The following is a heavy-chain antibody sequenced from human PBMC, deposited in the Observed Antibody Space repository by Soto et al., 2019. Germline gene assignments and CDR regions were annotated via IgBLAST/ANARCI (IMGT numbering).Heavy chain of an antibody. V-gene: IGHV4-59*01. D-gene: IGHD3-10*01. CDR2: INYVGRTS. J-gene: IGHJ4*02. CDR1: GDSMSGFY. Sequence: PSETLSLTCTVSGDSMSGFYWSWIRQTPGKGLEWIGYINYVGRTSYYSPSLQSRVTISLDSSKNQFSLILSSVTAADTAVFFCARVRRNYFDYWGQGTQVTVSS. CDR3: ARVRRNYFDY.